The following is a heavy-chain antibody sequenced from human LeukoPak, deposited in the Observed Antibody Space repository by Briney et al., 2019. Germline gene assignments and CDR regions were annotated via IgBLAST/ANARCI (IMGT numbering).Heavy chain of an antibody. J-gene: IGHJ6*02. V-gene: IGHV3-53*04. CDR1: GFTVSSNY. CDR2: IYSGGST. D-gene: IGHD3-3*01. CDR3: ARVITIFGVGPYGMDV. Sequence: PGGSLRLSCAASGFTVSSNYMSWVRQAPGKGLEWVSVIYSGGSTYYADSVKGRFTISRHNSKNTLYLQMNSLRAEDTAVYYCARVITIFGVGPYGMDVWGQGTTVAVSS.